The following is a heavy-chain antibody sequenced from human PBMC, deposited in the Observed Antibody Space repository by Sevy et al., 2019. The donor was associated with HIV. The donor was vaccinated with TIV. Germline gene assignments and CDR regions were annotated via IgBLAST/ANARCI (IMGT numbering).Heavy chain of an antibody. Sequence: GGSLRLSCAASGFIFSDYYMSWIRQSPGKGLEWVSDISSGTTHRKYADSVKGRFTISRDNAKNSLYLQMNSLTVGDTAVYYCARDRRNYSGQYFDFWGQGTLVTVSS. CDR3: ARDRRNYSGQYFDF. V-gene: IGHV3-11*06. CDR2: ISSGTTHR. CDR1: GFIFSDYY. J-gene: IGHJ4*02. D-gene: IGHD1-7*01.